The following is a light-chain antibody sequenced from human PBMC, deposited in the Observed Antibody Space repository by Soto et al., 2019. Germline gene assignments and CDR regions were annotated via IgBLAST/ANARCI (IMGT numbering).Light chain of an antibody. J-gene: IGKJ1*01. Sequence: EIVLTQSPGTLSLSPGERATLSCRASQSVTNSYLAWYQRIAGQSPMLLIYGASRRATGIPDRFSGSGSGTDFTLTISRLEPEDFAVYYCQQYDSSPWTCGQGTKVESK. CDR1: QSVTNSY. CDR2: GAS. CDR3: QQYDSSPWT. V-gene: IGKV3-20*01.